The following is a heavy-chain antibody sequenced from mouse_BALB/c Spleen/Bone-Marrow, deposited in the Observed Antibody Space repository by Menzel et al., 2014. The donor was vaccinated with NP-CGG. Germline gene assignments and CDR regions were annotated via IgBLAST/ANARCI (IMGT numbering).Heavy chain of an antibody. V-gene: IGHV1-4*02. CDR2: INPSSGYT. D-gene: IGHD4-1*01. Sequence: QVQLKESGAELARPGASVKMSCKASGYTFXSYTIQWVKQRPGQGLEWIGYINPSSGYTDYNQKFRDKTKLTADKSSNTAYMQLTSLTSEDSAVYSCAREARTGAWFTYWGQGTLVTVSA. CDR1: GYTFXSYT. CDR3: AREARTGAWFTY. J-gene: IGHJ3*01.